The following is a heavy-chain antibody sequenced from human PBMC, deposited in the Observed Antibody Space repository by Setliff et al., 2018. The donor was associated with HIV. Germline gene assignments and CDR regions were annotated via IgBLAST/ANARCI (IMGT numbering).Heavy chain of an antibody. CDR2: ITPLFGTP. CDR1: GGSFRRIG. D-gene: IGHD3-22*01. J-gene: IGHJ3*02. Sequence: SVKVSCKASGGSFRRIGLSWVRQAPGQGLEWMGGITPLFGTPKYAQKFQGRVTLTADESASTAYMELSSLRADDTAVYYCATLDQDFHSSAFDTFDIWGQGTMVTVSS. V-gene: IGHV1-69*13. CDR3: ATLDQDFHSSAFDTFDI.